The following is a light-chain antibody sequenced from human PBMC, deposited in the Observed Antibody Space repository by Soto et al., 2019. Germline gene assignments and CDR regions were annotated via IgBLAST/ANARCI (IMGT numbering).Light chain of an antibody. CDR3: QQSNNWPPLT. CDR2: DAS. CDR1: QSVSRY. V-gene: IGKV3-11*01. Sequence: EIVLTQSPATLSLSPVERATLSGMASQSVSRYLAWYQQKPGQAPRLLIYDASNRATGIPARFSGSGSGTDFSLTISSLQIEDFALYYCQQSNNWPPLTFGGGTKVDIK. J-gene: IGKJ4*01.